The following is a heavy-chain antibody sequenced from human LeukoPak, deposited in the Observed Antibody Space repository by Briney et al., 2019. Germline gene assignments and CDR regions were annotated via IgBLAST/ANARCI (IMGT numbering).Heavy chain of an antibody. J-gene: IGHJ4*02. V-gene: IGHV1-69*02. Sequence: GASVKVSCKASGGTFSSYTISWVRQAPGQGLEWMGRIIPILGIANYAQKFQGRVTITADKSTSTAYMELSSLRSEDTAVYYCARAGAVCSSTSCYEYWGPGTLVTVSS. CDR2: IIPILGIA. D-gene: IGHD2-2*01. CDR3: ARAGAVCSSTSCYEY. CDR1: GGTFSSYT.